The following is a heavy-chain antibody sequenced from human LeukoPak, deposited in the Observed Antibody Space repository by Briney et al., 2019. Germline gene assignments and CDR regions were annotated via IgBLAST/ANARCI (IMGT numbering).Heavy chain of an antibody. J-gene: IGHJ6*02. CDR1: GASMTSTIYY. V-gene: IGHV4-39*01. D-gene: IGHD3-22*01. Sequence: PSETLSLTCTVSGASMTSTIYYWGWIRQTPGKGLEWIGNIGNLLYEGSTYYSPSLQSRVTISVDTSKNQLSLKLLSVTAADTAVYYCASAPKYYYDSSGFSSYYYGMDVWGQGTTVTVSS. CDR3: ASAPKYYYDSSGFSSYYYGMDV. CDR2: IGNLLYEGST.